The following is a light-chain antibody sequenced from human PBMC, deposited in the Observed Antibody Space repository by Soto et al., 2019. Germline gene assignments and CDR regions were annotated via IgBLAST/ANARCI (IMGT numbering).Light chain of an antibody. CDR1: SSNIGSNT. Sequence: QSVLTQSPSASGTPGQRVTISCSGSSSNIGSNTVNWYQQLPGTAPKLLIYNNNQRPSGVPDRFSGSKSGTSASLAISGLQSEDDADYYCAAWDDSLNGLVFGTGTKLTVL. V-gene: IGLV1-44*01. J-gene: IGLJ1*01. CDR2: NNN. CDR3: AAWDDSLNGLV.